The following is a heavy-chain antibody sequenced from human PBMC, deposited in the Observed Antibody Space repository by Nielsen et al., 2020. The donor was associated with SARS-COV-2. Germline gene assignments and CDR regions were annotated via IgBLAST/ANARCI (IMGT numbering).Heavy chain of an antibody. CDR1: GGTFSTSG. CDR3: FGLYPPPDY. J-gene: IGHJ4*02. V-gene: IGHV1-69*13. Sequence: SVKVSCKASGGTFSTSGISWVRQAPGQGLEWVGGILVIFHTASYAQKFQGRVTITADESTSTAYMELSSLRFEDTAVYYCFGLYPPPDYWGQGTLVTVSS. CDR2: ILVIFHTA. D-gene: IGHD3/OR15-3a*01.